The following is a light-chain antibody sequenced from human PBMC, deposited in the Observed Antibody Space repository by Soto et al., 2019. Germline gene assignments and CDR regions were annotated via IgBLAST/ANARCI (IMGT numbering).Light chain of an antibody. CDR3: QQYNNYWT. CDR2: GSS. CDR1: PNILRN. J-gene: IGKJ1*01. V-gene: IGKV3-15*01. Sequence: IVSTQYTATLSVSPGEPSTRSGRAPPNILRNLAWYQHKPCQPPRLLIYGSSTRATGIPGRFSGSGSGTELNLTISSLQPDDFATYYCQQYNNYWTFG.